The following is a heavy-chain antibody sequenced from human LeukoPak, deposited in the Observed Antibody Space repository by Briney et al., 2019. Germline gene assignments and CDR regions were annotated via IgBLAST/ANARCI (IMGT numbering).Heavy chain of an antibody. D-gene: IGHD1-7*01. J-gene: IGHJ4*02. V-gene: IGHV3-30*02. CDR1: GFAFSSFG. Sequence: GGSLRLSCAASGFAFSSFGMHWVRQAPGKGLEWVAFIQYDGSNKYYAGSVKGRFTISRDTSKNTLHVQMNSLRPEDTAVYYCARNWYSAFDYWGQGTLVTVSS. CDR3: ARNWYSAFDY. CDR2: IQYDGSNK.